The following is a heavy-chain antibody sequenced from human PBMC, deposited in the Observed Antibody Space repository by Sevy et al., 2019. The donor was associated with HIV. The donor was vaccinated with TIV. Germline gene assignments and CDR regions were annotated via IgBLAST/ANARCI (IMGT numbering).Heavy chain of an antibody. Sequence: GRSLRLSCAASGFTFNKYWMSWVRQAPGKGLEWVANIKEDGSEKHYVDSVKGRFTMSRDNVKNSLYLQMNSLRVEDTAVNYCARGDYYESSGNYINAFDIWGQGTMVTVSS. CDR2: IKEDGSEK. CDR3: ARGDYYESSGNYINAFDI. D-gene: IGHD3-22*01. CDR1: GFTFNKYW. V-gene: IGHV3-7*01. J-gene: IGHJ3*02.